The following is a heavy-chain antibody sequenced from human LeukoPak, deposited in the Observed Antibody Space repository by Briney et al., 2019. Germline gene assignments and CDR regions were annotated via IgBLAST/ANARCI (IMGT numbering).Heavy chain of an antibody. CDR3: ARVLPDYYDSSGYYFDY. V-gene: IGHV3-53*04. D-gene: IGHD3-22*01. J-gene: IGHJ4*02. CDR2: IYSGGST. Sequence: GGSLRLSCAASGITVSSNYMSWVRQAPGKGLEWVSVIYSGGSTYYADSVKGRFTISRHNSKNTLYLQMNSLRAEDTAVYYCARVLPDYYDSSGYYFDYWGQGTLVTVSS. CDR1: GITVSSNY.